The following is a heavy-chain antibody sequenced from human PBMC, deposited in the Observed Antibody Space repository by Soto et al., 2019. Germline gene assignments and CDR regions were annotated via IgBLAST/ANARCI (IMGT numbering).Heavy chain of an antibody. Sequence: GGSLRLSCAASGFIFSNYAMRWVRQAPGKGLEWVSAISASSTTIYYADPVKDRFTISRDNSKHTLYLQMNNLRAEDTAVYYCATGLMKATNTVYGMDVWGQGTTVTVSS. CDR1: GFIFSNYA. CDR3: ATGLMKATNTVYGMDV. J-gene: IGHJ6*02. CDR2: ISASSTTI. V-gene: IGHV3-23*01. D-gene: IGHD4-17*01.